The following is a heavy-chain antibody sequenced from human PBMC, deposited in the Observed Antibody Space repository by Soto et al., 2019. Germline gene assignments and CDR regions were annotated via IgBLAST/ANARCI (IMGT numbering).Heavy chain of an antibody. D-gene: IGHD3-10*01. CDR1: GGSISSGGYY. Sequence: SETLSLTCTVSGGSISSGGYYWSWIRQHPGKGREWIGYIYYSGSTYYNPSLKSRVTISVDTSKNQFSLKLSSVTAADTAVYYCARGHPGGRYAFDIWGQGTMVTVSS. CDR2: IYYSGST. CDR3: ARGHPGGRYAFDI. V-gene: IGHV4-31*03. J-gene: IGHJ3*02.